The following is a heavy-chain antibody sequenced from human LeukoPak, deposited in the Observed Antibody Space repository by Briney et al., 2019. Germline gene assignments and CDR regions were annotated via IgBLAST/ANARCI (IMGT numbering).Heavy chain of an antibody. J-gene: IGHJ4*02. V-gene: IGHV1-2*02. Sequence: ASVKVSCKASGYTFTGYYMHWVRQAPGQGLEWMGWINPNSGGTNYAQKFQGRVTMTRDTSISTAYMELSRLRSEDTAVYYCARDSLSYDILTGYLSTWGQGTLVTVSS. CDR1: GYTFTGYY. CDR3: ARDSLSYDILTGYLST. CDR2: INPNSGGT. D-gene: IGHD3-9*01.